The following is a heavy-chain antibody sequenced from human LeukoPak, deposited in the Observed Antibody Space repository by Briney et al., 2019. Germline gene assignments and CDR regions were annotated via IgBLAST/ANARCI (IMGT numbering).Heavy chain of an antibody. Sequence: VASVKVSCKAPGYTFSSYDVNWVRQATGQGLEWMGWMNPNSGNTGYAQEFQGRVTMTRNISISTAYMEVSGLRSEDTAVYYCARAPSPTSYGMDVWGQGTTVTVSS. V-gene: IGHV1-8*01. D-gene: IGHD2-2*01. CDR3: ARAPSPTSYGMDV. CDR2: MNPNSGNT. J-gene: IGHJ6*02. CDR1: GYTFSSYD.